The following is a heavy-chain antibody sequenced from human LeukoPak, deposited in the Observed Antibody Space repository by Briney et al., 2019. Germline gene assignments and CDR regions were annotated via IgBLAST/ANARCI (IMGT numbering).Heavy chain of an antibody. D-gene: IGHD4-17*01. CDR2: IPSDGSDN. CDR1: VFTFSTYG. CDR3: AKGLGDYDDFRLGY. J-gene: IGHJ4*02. V-gene: IGHV3-30*02. Sequence: GGSLRLSCAASVFTFSTYGFHWVRQAPGKGLEWVAFIPSDGSDNYYANSAKGRFTISRDNSKNTLYLQMNSLRSEDTAVYYCAKGLGDYDDFRLGYWGQGTLVTVSS.